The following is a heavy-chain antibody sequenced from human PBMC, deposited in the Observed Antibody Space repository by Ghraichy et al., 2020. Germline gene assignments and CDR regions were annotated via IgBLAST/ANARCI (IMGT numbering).Heavy chain of an antibody. CDR1: GYTFINYW. J-gene: IGHJ5*02. CDR3: VRQEHSSGWGAWFDP. CDR2: IHPGDSYT. D-gene: IGHD3-22*01. Sequence: GESLNISCKGSGYTFINYWIGWVRQMPGKGLEWMGVIHPGDSYTTYSPSFQGQITISADRSINTAYLQWSSLKASDTAMYYCVRQEHSSGWGAWFDPWGQGTLVTVSS. V-gene: IGHV5-51*01.